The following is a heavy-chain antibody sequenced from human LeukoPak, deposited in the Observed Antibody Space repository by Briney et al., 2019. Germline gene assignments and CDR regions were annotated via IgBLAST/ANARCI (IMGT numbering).Heavy chain of an antibody. CDR3: TRDIGGGFHDY. Sequence: GGSLRLSCAVSGFTFGSHWMAWFRQAPGKGLEWLTNISPDGRVTNYVDSIKGRFTISRDNSKNSLYLHLNSLRAEDTAFYYCTRDIGGGFHDYWGQGTLVTVSS. D-gene: IGHD3-16*01. V-gene: IGHV3-7*03. CDR1: GFTFGSHW. CDR2: ISPDGRVT. J-gene: IGHJ4*02.